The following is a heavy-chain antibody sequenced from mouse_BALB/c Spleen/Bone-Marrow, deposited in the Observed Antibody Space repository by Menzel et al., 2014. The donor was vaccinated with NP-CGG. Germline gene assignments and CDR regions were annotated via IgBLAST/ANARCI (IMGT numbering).Heavy chain of an antibody. CDR2: INPDSSTI. Sequence: KLVESGGGLVQLGGSLRPSCAASGFDFSRFWTTWVRQAPGKGLEWIGEINPDSSTINYTPSPKDKFIISRDNAKNTLYLQMSKVRSEDTALYYCAKNYYYGYVAYWGQGTLVTVSA. CDR1: GFDFSRFW. J-gene: IGHJ3*01. D-gene: IGHD1-2*01. V-gene: IGHV4-1*02. CDR3: AKNYYYGYVAY.